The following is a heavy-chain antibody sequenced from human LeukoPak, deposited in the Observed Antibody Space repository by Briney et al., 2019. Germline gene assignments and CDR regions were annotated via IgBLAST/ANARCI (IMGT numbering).Heavy chain of an antibody. V-gene: IGHV3-9*01. Sequence: GGSLRLSCAASGFTFDDYAMHWVRQAPGKGLEWVSGISWNSGSIGYADSVKGRFTISRDNAKNSLYLQMNSLRAEDTAVYYCARNYGDSHYWGQGTLVTVSS. CDR2: ISWNSGSI. J-gene: IGHJ4*02. CDR1: GFTFDDYA. CDR3: ARNYGDSHY. D-gene: IGHD4-17*01.